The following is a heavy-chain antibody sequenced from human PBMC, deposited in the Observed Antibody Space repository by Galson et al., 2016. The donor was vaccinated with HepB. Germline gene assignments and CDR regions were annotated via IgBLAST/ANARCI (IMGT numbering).Heavy chain of an antibody. J-gene: IGHJ4*02. CDR3: ARGFRFGVVTGYYFDY. CDR1: GSTVRTNY. D-gene: IGHD3-3*01. V-gene: IGHV3-53*01. Sequence: SLRLSCAASGSTVRTNYMSWVRQAPGKGLEWVSTINTGGSTYYADSVKGRFTISRDNSKNTVYLQMNSLRAEDTAVYYCARGFRFGVVTGYYFDYWGQGTMVTVSS. CDR2: INTGGST.